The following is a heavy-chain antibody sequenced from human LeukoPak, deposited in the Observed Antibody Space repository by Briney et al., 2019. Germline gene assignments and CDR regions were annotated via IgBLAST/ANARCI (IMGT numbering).Heavy chain of an antibody. V-gene: IGHV3-30*18. J-gene: IGHJ4*02. CDR1: GFTFSSYG. Sequence: GRSLRLSCAASGFTFSSYGMHWVRQAPGKGLEWVAVISYDGSNKYYADSVKGRFTISRDNSKNTLYLQMNSLRAEDTAVYYCAKDLPYYDFWSGYFSPNSGGGRFDYWGQGTLVTVSS. D-gene: IGHD3-3*01. CDR3: AKDLPYYDFWSGYFSPNSGGGRFDY. CDR2: ISYDGSNK.